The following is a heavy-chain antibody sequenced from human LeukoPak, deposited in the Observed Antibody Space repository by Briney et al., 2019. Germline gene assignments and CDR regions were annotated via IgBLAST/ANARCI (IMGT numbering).Heavy chain of an antibody. Sequence: GGSLRLSCAASGFTFSSYWMSWVRQAPGKGLEWVANIKQDGSEKYYVDSVKGRFTISRDNAKNSLYLQMNSLRAEDTAVYYCARGITIFGVVLDYWDQGTLVTVSS. D-gene: IGHD3-3*01. CDR2: IKQDGSEK. CDR3: ARGITIFGVVLDY. CDR1: GFTFSSYW. V-gene: IGHV3-7*03. J-gene: IGHJ4*02.